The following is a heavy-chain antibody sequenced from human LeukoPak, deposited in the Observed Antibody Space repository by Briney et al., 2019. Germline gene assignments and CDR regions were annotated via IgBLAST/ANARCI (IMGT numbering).Heavy chain of an antibody. CDR2: ISSSGSTI. CDR1: GFTFSDYY. D-gene: IGHD3-16*01. V-gene: IGHV3-11*04. CDR3: VRDLFGRDRRPFDC. J-gene: IGHJ4*02. Sequence: GGSLRLSCAASGFTFSDYYMSWIRQAPGKGLEWVSYISSSGSTIYYADSVKGRFTISRDNAKNSLYLQMNSLGAEDTAVYYCVRDLFGRDRRPFDCWGQGTLVTVSS.